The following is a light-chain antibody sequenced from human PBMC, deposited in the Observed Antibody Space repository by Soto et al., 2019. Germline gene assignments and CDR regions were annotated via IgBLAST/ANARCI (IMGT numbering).Light chain of an antibody. J-gene: IGKJ1*01. Sequence: EIVLTQSPDTLSLSPGERATLSCRASQSVSSSYLAWYQQKPGQTPRLLIYGASSRATGTPDRFSGSGSGTDFTLTISRLEPEDFAVYYCQQYGSSPPTFGQGTKVDIK. CDR3: QQYGSSPPT. V-gene: IGKV3-20*01. CDR2: GAS. CDR1: QSVSSSY.